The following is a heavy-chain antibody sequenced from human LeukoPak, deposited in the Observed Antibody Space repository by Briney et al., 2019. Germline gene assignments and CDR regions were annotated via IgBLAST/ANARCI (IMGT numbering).Heavy chain of an antibody. CDR2: IIPIFGTA. V-gene: IGHV1-69*05. CDR3: ARNSGWYDFTVDY. Sequence: SVKVSCKASGGTFSSYAISWVRQAPGQGLEWMGRIIPIFGTANYAQKFQGGVTITTDESTSTAYMELSSLRSEDTAVYYCARNSGWYDFTVDYWGQGTLVTVSS. J-gene: IGHJ4*02. D-gene: IGHD6-19*01. CDR1: GGTFSSYA.